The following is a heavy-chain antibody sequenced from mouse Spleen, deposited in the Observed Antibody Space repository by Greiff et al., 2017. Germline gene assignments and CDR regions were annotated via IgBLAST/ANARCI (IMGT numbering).Heavy chain of an antibody. D-gene: IGHD4-1*01. J-gene: IGHJ1*01. CDR1: GYAFSSSW. CDR3: ARRLGRYFDV. CDR2: IYPGDGDT. Sequence: VKLQESGPELVKPGASVKISCKASGYAFSSSWMNWVKQRPGKGLEWIGRIYPGDGDTNYNGKFKGKATLTADKSSSTAYMQLSSLTSEDSAVYFCARRLGRYFDVWGAGTTVTVSS. V-gene: IGHV1-82*01.